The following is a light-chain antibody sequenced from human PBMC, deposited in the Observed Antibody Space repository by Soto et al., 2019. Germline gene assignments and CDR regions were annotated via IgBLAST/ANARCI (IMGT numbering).Light chain of an antibody. CDR2: DVS. Sequence: QSELNQPASVSGSPGQSITISCSGTSSDVGAYTYVSWYQVHPGEPPKLVIYDVSKRPSGVSNRFSGSKSGNTASLTISGLQAEDEGDYYCSSYRSTSTLGVFGTGTKVTVL. CDR3: SSYRSTSTLGV. V-gene: IGLV2-14*03. J-gene: IGLJ1*01. CDR1: SSDVGAYTY.